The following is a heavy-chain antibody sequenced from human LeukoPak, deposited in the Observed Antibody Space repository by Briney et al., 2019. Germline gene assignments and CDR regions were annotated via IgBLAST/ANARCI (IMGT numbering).Heavy chain of an antibody. Sequence: ASVKVSCKASGYTFTGYYMHWVRQAPGQGLEWMGWINPNSGGTNYAQKFQGRVAMTRDTSISTAYMELSRLRSDDTAVYYCVRDLYDSSGSGGYWGQGTLVTVSS. CDR3: VRDLYDSSGSGGY. CDR2: INPNSGGT. CDR1: GYTFTGYY. V-gene: IGHV1-2*02. J-gene: IGHJ4*02. D-gene: IGHD3-22*01.